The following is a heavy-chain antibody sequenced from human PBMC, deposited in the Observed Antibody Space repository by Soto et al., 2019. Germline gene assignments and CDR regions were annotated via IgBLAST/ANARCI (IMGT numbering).Heavy chain of an antibody. CDR2: ISAYNGNT. CDR1: GYTFTSYG. CDR3: ARRYSGYDFDAFDI. Sequence: GASVKVSRKASGYTFTSYGISWVRQAPGQGLEWMGWISAYNGNTNYAQKLQGRVTMTTDTSTSTAYMELRSLRSDDTAVYYCARRYSGYDFDAFDIWGQGTMVTVSS. V-gene: IGHV1-18*01. J-gene: IGHJ3*02. D-gene: IGHD5-12*01.